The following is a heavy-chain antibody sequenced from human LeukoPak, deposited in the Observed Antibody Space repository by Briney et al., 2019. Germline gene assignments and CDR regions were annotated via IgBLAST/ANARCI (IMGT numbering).Heavy chain of an antibody. CDR1: GFTFSSYA. Sequence: GGSLRLSCPASGFTFSSYAMSWVRHAPGKGLEWVSGISGSGSNIYYLDSVKGRFTISRDNSRNTLYLQMISLRGDDTVLYYCARRRDGSNSGAFDIWGQGTMVTVFS. D-gene: IGHD5-24*01. V-gene: IGHV3-23*01. CDR2: ISGSGSNI. CDR3: ARRRDGSNSGAFDI. J-gene: IGHJ3*02.